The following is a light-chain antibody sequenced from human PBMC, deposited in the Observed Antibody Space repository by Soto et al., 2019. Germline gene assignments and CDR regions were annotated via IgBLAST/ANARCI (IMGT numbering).Light chain of an antibody. Sequence: QSVLTQPPSVSGAPGQRVTISCTGRSSNIGAGYDVHWYQQLPGTAPKLLIYGNNNRPSGVPDRFSGSKSGTSASLAITGLQAEDEADYYCQSYDSSLSGYVFGTGTKLTVL. CDR1: SSNIGAGYD. V-gene: IGLV1-40*01. J-gene: IGLJ1*01. CDR3: QSYDSSLSGYV. CDR2: GNN.